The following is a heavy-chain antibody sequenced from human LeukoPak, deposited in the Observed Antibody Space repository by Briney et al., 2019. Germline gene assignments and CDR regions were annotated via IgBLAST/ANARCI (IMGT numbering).Heavy chain of an antibody. CDR1: GGSVSSSRDY. CDR3: ARHKSFDYLSPIDS. Sequence: SETLSLTCPVSGGSVSSSRDYWGWLRQPPGTGREWVGSTYYTGITYYKPSLKSRVSISVDASKNQFSLKLSSVTAADTAVYFCARHKSFDYLSPIDSWGQGTLVTVSS. V-gene: IGHV4-39*01. D-gene: IGHD3-9*01. CDR2: TYYTGIT. J-gene: IGHJ4*02.